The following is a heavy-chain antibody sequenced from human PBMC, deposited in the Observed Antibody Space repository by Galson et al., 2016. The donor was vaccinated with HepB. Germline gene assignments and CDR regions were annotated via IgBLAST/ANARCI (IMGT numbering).Heavy chain of an antibody. Sequence: SLRLSCAVSGFTFSRYAMNWVRRAPGTGLEWVSGISGSGGSIFYADSVKGRFTISRDNSKNTLYLQMNSLRAEDTAIYYCAKDSRGPYIENYFDYWGQGTLVTVSS. J-gene: IGHJ4*02. CDR1: GFTFSRYA. D-gene: IGHD2-15*01. CDR2: ISGSGGSI. V-gene: IGHV3-23*01. CDR3: AKDSRGPYIENYFDY.